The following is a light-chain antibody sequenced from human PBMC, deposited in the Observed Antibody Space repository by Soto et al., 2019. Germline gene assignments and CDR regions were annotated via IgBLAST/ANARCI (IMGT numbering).Light chain of an antibody. J-gene: IGKJ1*01. CDR2: GAS. Sequence: EVMLTQSPGTLSLSPGERATLSCRASQSIFSNYLAWYQQKSGQAPRLLIYGASNRATGIPDRFSGSGYGSDFTLTISGLEPEDFAVYYCQQYGTSPRTFGQGTKVEFK. V-gene: IGKV3-20*01. CDR1: QSIFSNY. CDR3: QQYGTSPRT.